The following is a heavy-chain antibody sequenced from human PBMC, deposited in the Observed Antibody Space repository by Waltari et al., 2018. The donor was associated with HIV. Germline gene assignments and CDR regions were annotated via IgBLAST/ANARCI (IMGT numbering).Heavy chain of an antibody. V-gene: IGHV3-49*04. D-gene: IGHD6-19*01. CDR1: GFTFGDYA. J-gene: IGHJ5*02. CDR3: TREHSTGWS. CDR2: ITSKAYGGTT. Sequence: EVQLVESGGGWVQPGRSLSLSCTASGFTFGDYAVSWVRQAPGKGLEWLSFITSKAYGGTTEYAASVRGRFTISRDDSKSIAYLQMNSLKIEDTAVYYCTREHSTGWSWGQGTLVTVSS.